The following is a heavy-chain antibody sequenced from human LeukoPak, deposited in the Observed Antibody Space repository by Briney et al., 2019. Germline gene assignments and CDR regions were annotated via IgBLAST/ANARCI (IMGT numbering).Heavy chain of an antibody. V-gene: IGHV3-30-3*01. CDR3: ARDSLYYYDSSGYYYGYYYYYGMDV. CDR1: GFTFSSFP. D-gene: IGHD3-22*01. Sequence: GGSLRLSCVASGFTFSSFPMSWVRQAPGKGLEWVAVISYDGSNKYYADSVKGRFTISRDNSKNMLYLQMNSLRAEDTAVYYCARDSLYYYDSSGYYYGYYYYYGMDVWGQGTTVTVSS. J-gene: IGHJ6*02. CDR2: ISYDGSNK.